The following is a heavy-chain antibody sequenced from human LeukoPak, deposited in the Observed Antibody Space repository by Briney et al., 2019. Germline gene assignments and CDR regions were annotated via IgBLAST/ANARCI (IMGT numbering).Heavy chain of an antibody. V-gene: IGHV4-59*01. J-gene: IGHJ3*02. CDR1: GGSISSYY. CDR3: ARNVVVYDAFDI. CDR2: IYYSGST. D-gene: IGHD2-15*01. Sequence: SETLSLTCTGSGGSISSYYWSWIRQPPGKGLEWIGYIYYSGSTNYNPSLKSRVTISVDTSKNQFSLKLSSVTAADTAVYYCARNVVVYDAFDIWGQGTMVTVSS.